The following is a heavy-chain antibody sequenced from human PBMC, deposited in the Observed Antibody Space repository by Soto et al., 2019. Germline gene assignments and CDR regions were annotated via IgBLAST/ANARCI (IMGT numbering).Heavy chain of an antibody. CDR1: GGTFSSYT. CDR3: ARRDRGYDYYGMDV. Sequence: QVQLVQSGAEVKKPGSSVKVSCKASGGTFSSYTISWVRQAPGQGLKWMGRIIPILGIANYAQKFQGRVTITADKSTSTAYMELSSLRSEDTAVYYCARRDRGYDYYGMDVWGQGTTVTVSS. CDR2: IIPILGIA. V-gene: IGHV1-69*02. D-gene: IGHD3-16*02. J-gene: IGHJ6*02.